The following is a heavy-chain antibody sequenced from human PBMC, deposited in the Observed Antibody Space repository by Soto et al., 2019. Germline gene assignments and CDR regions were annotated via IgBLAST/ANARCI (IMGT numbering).Heavy chain of an antibody. Sequence: SETLSLTCIVSGCSISSYYWGWIRQPPGKGLEWIGYIFYSGSTNYNPSLESRVTISVDTSKNQFSLKVRSVTAADTAVYYCESHYSIGNNWNYFDHWGQGTLVTVSS. CDR3: ESHYSIGNNWNYFDH. D-gene: IGHD1-1*01. J-gene: IGHJ4*02. CDR2: IFYSGST. CDR1: GCSISSYY. V-gene: IGHV4-59*01.